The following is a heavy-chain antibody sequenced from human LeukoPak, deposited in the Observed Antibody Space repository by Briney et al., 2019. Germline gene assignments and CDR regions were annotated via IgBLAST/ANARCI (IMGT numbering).Heavy chain of an antibody. V-gene: IGHV3-66*01. Sequence: GGSLRLSCAASEFSVGSNYMTWVRQAPGKGLEGVSLIYSGGSTYYADSVKGRFTISRDNAKNSLYLQMNSLRAEDTAVYYCARAHPGDYSDFQFDYWGQGTLVTVSS. CDR3: ARAHPGDYSDFQFDY. J-gene: IGHJ4*02. CDR1: EFSVGSNY. CDR2: IYSGGST. D-gene: IGHD4-11*01.